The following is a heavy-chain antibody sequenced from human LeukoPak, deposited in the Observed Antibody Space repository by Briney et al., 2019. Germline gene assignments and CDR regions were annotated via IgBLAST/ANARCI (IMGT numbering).Heavy chain of an antibody. CDR3: ARLYSSGWYFDY. Sequence: GGSLRLSCAASGITFSNYAMHWVRQAPGKGLEWVSLISSDGSNKYYADSVKGRFTISRDNSKSTLYLQMNSLRAEDTAVYYCARLYSSGWYFDYWGQGTLVTVSP. J-gene: IGHJ4*02. CDR1: GITFSNYA. CDR2: ISSDGSNK. V-gene: IGHV3-33*05. D-gene: IGHD6-19*01.